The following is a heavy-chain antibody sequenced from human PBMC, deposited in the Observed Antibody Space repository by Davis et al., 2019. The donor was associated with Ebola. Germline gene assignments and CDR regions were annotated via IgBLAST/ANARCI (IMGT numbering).Heavy chain of an antibody. D-gene: IGHD6-19*01. CDR3: ARAPQWLVRGSPNPLFDY. CDR2: ISSSSSYI. J-gene: IGHJ4*02. CDR1: GFTFSSYA. Sequence: GESLKISCAASGFTFSSYAMHWVRQAPGKGLEWVSSISSSSSYIYYADSVKGRFTISRDNSKNTLYLQMNSLRAEDTAVYYCARAPQWLVRGSPNPLFDYWGQGTLVTVSS. V-gene: IGHV3-21*01.